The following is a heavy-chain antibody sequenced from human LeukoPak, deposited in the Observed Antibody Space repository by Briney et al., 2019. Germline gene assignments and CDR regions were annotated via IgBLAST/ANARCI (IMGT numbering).Heavy chain of an antibody. Sequence: SETLSLTCTVSGGSISSNSHYWGWIRQPPGKGLEWIGSVYYSGSTYYNPSLKSRVTISVDTSKNQFSLKLTSVTAADTATYFCARKIGASDESFDYWGQGTLVTVSS. J-gene: IGHJ4*02. V-gene: IGHV4-39*01. CDR2: VYYSGST. CDR1: GGSISSNSHY. CDR3: ARKIGASDESFDY. D-gene: IGHD4-17*01.